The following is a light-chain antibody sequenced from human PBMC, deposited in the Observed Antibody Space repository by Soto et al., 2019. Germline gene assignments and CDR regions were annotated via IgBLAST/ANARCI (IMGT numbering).Light chain of an antibody. CDR2: AAS. Sequence: DIQLTQSPSFLSASVGDRVTITCRASQDITSHLAWYQQKPGKAPKLLIYAASTLQRGVPSGFGDSGSGTEFTLTITSLQPEDFATYYCQQVKTYPLTFGGGTKVEIK. V-gene: IGKV1-9*01. J-gene: IGKJ4*01. CDR1: QDITSH. CDR3: QQVKTYPLT.